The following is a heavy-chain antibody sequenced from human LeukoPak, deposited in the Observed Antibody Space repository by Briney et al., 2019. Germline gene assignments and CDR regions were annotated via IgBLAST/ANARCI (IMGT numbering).Heavy chain of an antibody. J-gene: IGHJ4*02. Sequence: TGGSLRLSCAASGFTFSSYAMSWVRQAPGKGLEWVSAISGSGGSTYYADSVKGRFTISRDNSKNTLYLQMNSLRAEDTAVYYCAKWRTDRYGGNSAFGYWGQGTLVTVSS. CDR3: AKWRTDRYGGNSAFGY. D-gene: IGHD4-23*01. CDR1: GFTFSSYA. V-gene: IGHV3-23*01. CDR2: ISGSGGST.